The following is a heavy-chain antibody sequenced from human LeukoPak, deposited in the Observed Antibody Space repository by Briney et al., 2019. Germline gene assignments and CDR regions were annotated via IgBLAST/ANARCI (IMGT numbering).Heavy chain of an antibody. D-gene: IGHD2-2*01. Sequence: SVKVSCKASGGTFSSYAISWVRQAPGQGLEWMGGIIPIFGTANYAQKFQGRVTITTDESTSTAYMELSSLRSEDTAVYYCARGRYLSQVRDCSSTSCYYSYYYYYMDVWGKGTTVTVSS. CDR1: GGTFSSYA. J-gene: IGHJ6*03. V-gene: IGHV1-69*05. CDR3: ARGRYLSQVRDCSSTSCYYSYYYYYMDV. CDR2: IIPIFGTA.